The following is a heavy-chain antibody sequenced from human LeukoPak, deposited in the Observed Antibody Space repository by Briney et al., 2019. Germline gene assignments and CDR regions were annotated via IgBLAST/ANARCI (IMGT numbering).Heavy chain of an antibody. CDR2: ISSSSSYT. D-gene: IGHD3-9*01. J-gene: IGHJ5*02. V-gene: IGHV3-11*05. CDR3: ARGTRSPYYDILTGYYGGQFDP. Sequence: GGSLRLSCAASGFTFSDYYMSWIRQAPGKGLEWVSYISSSSSYTNYADSVKGRFTISRDNAKNSLYLRMNSLRAEDTAVYYCARGTRSPYYDILTGYYGGQFDPWGQGTLVTVSS. CDR1: GFTFSDYY.